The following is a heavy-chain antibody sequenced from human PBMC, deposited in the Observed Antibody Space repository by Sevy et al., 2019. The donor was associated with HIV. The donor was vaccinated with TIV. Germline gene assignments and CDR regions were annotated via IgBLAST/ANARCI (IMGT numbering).Heavy chain of an antibody. D-gene: IGHD2-15*01. CDR1: GFTFGDHS. Sequence: SLRLSCTASGFTFGDHSMSWVHQAPGKELEWVTFIKSKASGETTENAASVKGRFSVSRDDSKNIAYLQMNNLKTEDTAIYYCTLCSGFQSIFDYWGQGTLVTVSS. V-gene: IGHV3-49*04. CDR2: IKSKASGETT. CDR3: TLCSGFQSIFDY. J-gene: IGHJ4*02.